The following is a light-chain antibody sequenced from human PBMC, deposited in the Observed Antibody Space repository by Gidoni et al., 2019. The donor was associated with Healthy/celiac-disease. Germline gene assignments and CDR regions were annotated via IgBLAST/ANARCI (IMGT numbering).Light chain of an antibody. CDR2: KAS. CDR3: QQYNSYSPST. V-gene: IGKV1-5*03. Sequence: SPATLSASVGDSVTITCRASQSISCLLAWYQQKPGKAPKLLIYKASSLESGVPSRFSGGGSGTEFTLTISSLQPDDFATDYCQQYNSYSPSTFGGGTKVEIK. CDR1: QSISCL. J-gene: IGKJ4*01.